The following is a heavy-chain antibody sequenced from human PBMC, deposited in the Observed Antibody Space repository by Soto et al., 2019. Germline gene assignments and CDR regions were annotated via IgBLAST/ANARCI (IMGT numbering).Heavy chain of an antibody. CDR3: ARQSSGWYNWFDP. V-gene: IGHV4-39*01. D-gene: IGHD6-19*01. Sequence: SETLSLTCSFSGCSISSSSYYWGWIRQPPGKGLEWIGSIYYSGSIYYNPSLKSRVTISVDTSKNQFSLKLSSVTAAETAVYYCARQSSGWYNWFDPWGQGTLVTVSS. J-gene: IGHJ5*02. CDR1: GCSISSSSYY. CDR2: IYYSGSI.